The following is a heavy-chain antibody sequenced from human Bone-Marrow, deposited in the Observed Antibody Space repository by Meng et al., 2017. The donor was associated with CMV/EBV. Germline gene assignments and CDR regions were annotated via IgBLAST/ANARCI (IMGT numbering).Heavy chain of an antibody. CDR2: MSYDGNYK. J-gene: IGHJ4*02. CDR1: GFTFSSYA. V-gene: IGHV3-30-3*01. Sequence: GESLKISCAASGFTFSSYAMSWVRQAPGKGLEWVTVMSYDGNYKYYADSVKGRFTISRDISNNTLYLQMNSLRTEDTAVYYCARHGYYDSSGYGGYFDYWGQGTLVTVSS. D-gene: IGHD3-22*01. CDR3: ARHGYYDSSGYGGYFDY.